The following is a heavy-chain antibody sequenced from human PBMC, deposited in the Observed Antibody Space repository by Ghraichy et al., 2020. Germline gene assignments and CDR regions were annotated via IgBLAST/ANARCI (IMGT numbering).Heavy chain of an antibody. D-gene: IGHD3-3*01. Sequence: GGSLRLSCAASGFTFSSYAMHWVRQAPGKGLEWVAVISYDGSNKYYADSVKGRFTISRDNSKNTLYLQMNSLRAEDTAVYYCARDRPSPTISWDMDVWGQGTTVTVSS. CDR2: ISYDGSNK. CDR1: GFTFSSYA. CDR3: ARDRPSPTISWDMDV. V-gene: IGHV3-30-3*01. J-gene: IGHJ6*02.